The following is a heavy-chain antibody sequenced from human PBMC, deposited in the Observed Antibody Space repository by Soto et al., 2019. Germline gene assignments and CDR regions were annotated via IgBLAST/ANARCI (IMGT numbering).Heavy chain of an antibody. CDR3: ARVLPYYYGSGSRKVVMGAFDI. D-gene: IGHD3-10*01. CDR2: ISYDGSNK. J-gene: IGHJ3*02. Sequence: KGLEWGAVISYDGSNKYYTNSVKGRFTISRDNSKNTLYLQMNSLRAADTAVYYCARVLPYYYGSGSRKVVMGAFDIWGQGTMSTVSS. V-gene: IGHV3-30*04.